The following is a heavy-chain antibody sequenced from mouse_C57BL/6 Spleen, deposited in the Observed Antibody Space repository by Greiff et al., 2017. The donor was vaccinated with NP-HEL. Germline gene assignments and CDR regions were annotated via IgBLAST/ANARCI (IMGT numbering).Heavy chain of an antibody. V-gene: IGHV1-75*01. Sequence: QVQLQQSGPELVQPGASVKISCKASGYTFTDYYINWVKQRPGQGLEWIGWIFPGSGSTYYNEKFKGKATLTVDKSSRTAYMLLSSLTSEDSAVYFCARGGYGSKGWFAYWGQGTLVTVSA. CDR1: GYTFTDYY. CDR3: ARGGYGSKGWFAY. D-gene: IGHD1-1*01. CDR2: IFPGSGST. J-gene: IGHJ3*01.